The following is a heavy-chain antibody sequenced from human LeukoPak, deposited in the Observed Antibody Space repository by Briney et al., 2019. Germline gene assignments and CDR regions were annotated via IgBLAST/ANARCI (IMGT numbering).Heavy chain of an antibody. J-gene: IGHJ4*02. Sequence: ASGKVSRKASGYTFINCAINWGRQAPGQRPEWMGWINAYNGNTKYSQKFQDRVTITRDTSASTAYMELTNLTSEDTAVYYCARGPRAAADDYWGQGSLVTVSS. CDR3: ARGPRAAADDY. V-gene: IGHV1-3*01. CDR2: INAYNGNT. D-gene: IGHD6-13*01. CDR1: GYTFINCA.